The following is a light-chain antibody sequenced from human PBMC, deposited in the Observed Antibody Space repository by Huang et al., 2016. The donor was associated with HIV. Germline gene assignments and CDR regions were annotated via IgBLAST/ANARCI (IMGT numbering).Light chain of an antibody. CDR1: QSVFHSSNNKNY. CDR3: HQYYSSPQT. Sequence: DIVVTQSPGSLALSLGERAAINCTSSQSVFHSSNNKNYLSWYQLKPGQSPQLLIYWASTREFGVPDRFRGTGSGTDFTLTITSLQAEVVAVYYCHQYYSSPQTFGQGTKVEV. V-gene: IGKV4-1*01. CDR2: WAS. J-gene: IGKJ1*01.